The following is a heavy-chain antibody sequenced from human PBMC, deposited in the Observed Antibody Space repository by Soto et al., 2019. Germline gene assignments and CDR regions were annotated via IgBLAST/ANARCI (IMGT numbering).Heavy chain of an antibody. Sequence: ASVKVSCKASGYTFTGYYMHWVRQAPGQGLEWMGWINPNSGGTNYAQKFQGWVTMTRDTSISTAYMELSRLRSDDTAVYYCAREKERSPGIAAAGPFDIWGQGTLVTVS. CDR3: AREKERSPGIAAAGPFDI. CDR1: GYTFTGYY. D-gene: IGHD6-13*01. V-gene: IGHV1-2*04. J-gene: IGHJ3*02. CDR2: INPNSGGT.